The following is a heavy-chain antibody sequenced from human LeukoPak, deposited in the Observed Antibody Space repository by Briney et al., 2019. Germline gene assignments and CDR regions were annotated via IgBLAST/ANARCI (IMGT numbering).Heavy chain of an antibody. J-gene: IGHJ6*03. Sequence: ASVKVSCKASGYTFTSYYMHWVRQAPGQGLEWMGIINPSGGNTSDAQKFQGRVTMTRDTSTSTVYMELSSLRSEDTAVYYCARTVATIKPYYYMDVWGKGTTVTVSS. CDR1: GYTFTSYY. CDR3: ARTVATIKPYYYMDV. CDR2: INPSGGNT. V-gene: IGHV1-46*01. D-gene: IGHD5-24*01.